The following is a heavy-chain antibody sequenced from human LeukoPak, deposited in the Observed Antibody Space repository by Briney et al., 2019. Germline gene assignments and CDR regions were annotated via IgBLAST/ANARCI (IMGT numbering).Heavy chain of an antibody. J-gene: IGHJ1*01. V-gene: IGHV3-7*01. D-gene: IGHD4-11*01. CDR3: ATYSTRNAREFQS. Sequence: GDSLRLSCAASGFTFTKYWMTWVRQAPGKGLEWVANIKTDASEKYYADSVKGRFTISRDNAKMSLYLQMNSLRVEDTAVYYCATYSTRNAREFQSWGQGTLVTVSS. CDR2: IKTDASEK. CDR1: GFTFTKYW.